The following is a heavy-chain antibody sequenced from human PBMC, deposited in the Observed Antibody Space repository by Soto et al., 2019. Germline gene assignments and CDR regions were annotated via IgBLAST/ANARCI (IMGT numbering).Heavy chain of an antibody. D-gene: IGHD6-13*01. J-gene: IGHJ4*02. V-gene: IGHV3-30*18. CDR1: GFTFSSYG. CDR2: VSYDGSNK. Sequence: QVQLVESGGGVVQPGRSLRLSCAASGFTFSSYGMHWVRQAPGKGLEWVAAVSYDGSNKYFADSVKGRFTISRDDSKNTLYLQMSGLRPEDTAVYHCAKDNRQQLAKGGGVFDFWGQGTLVTVSS. CDR3: AKDNRQQLAKGGGVFDF.